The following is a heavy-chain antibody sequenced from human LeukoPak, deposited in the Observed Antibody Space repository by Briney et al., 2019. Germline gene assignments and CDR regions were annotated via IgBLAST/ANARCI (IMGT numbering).Heavy chain of an antibody. Sequence: GASVKVSCKASGYTFTNNAINWVRQAPGQGLEWMGWINTITRNPTYAQGFTGRFVFSLDTSVNTAYLQISSLKAEDTAVYYCARIRAPSSNGQLESDYWGQGTLVTVSS. CDR3: ARIRAPSSNGQLESDY. CDR1: GYTFTNNA. V-gene: IGHV7-4-1*02. D-gene: IGHD2-8*01. CDR2: INTITRNP. J-gene: IGHJ4*02.